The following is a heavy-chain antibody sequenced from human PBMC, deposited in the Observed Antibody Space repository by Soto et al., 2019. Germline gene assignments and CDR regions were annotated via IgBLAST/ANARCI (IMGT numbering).Heavy chain of an antibody. Sequence: EVQLVESGGALVQPGGSLRLSCAASGFNFRNYGMNWVRQAPGKGLEWISYISSSSRTVYHADSVKGRFSMSRDNAKNSLFLQMHSLRDDDAAVYYCARSGVGGSIDYWGQGTLVPVSS. V-gene: IGHV3-48*02. CDR2: ISSSSRTV. CDR1: GFNFRNYG. D-gene: IGHD1-26*01. J-gene: IGHJ4*02. CDR3: ARSGVGGSIDY.